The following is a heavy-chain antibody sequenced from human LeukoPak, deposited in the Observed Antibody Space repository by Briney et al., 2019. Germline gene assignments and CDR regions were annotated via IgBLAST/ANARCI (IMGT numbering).Heavy chain of an antibody. V-gene: IGHV3-7*05. CDR2: INQLGSEN. CDR3: ASDRGALDI. Sequence: GGSLRLSCVASGFNFSNLWMSWVGQAPGKGVEWVANINQLGSENDYVDSVKGRFIIFRDNDQKSLFLQMNSLRAEDTAVYYCASDRGALDIWGQGTMVTVSS. D-gene: IGHD3-10*01. J-gene: IGHJ3*02. CDR1: GFNFSNLW.